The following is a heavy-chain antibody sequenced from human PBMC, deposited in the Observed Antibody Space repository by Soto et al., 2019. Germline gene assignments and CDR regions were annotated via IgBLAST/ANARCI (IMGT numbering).Heavy chain of an antibody. CDR1: GXTFSSYW. Sequence: LRLSFAASGXTFSSYWMSWVRQAPGKGLEWVANIKQDGSEKYYVDYVKGRFTIPRDNAKNSLYLQMNSLRAEDTAVYYCARDQAYCGGDCYSRPYYYYGMDVWGQGTTVTVSS. V-gene: IGHV3-7*03. J-gene: IGHJ6*02. CDR3: ARDQAYCGGDCYSRPYYYYGMDV. CDR2: IKQDGSEK. D-gene: IGHD2-21*02.